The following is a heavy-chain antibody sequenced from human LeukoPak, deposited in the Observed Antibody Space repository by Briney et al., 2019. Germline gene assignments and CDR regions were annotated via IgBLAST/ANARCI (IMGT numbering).Heavy chain of an antibody. Sequence: SETLSLTCTASGGSISSSSYYWGWIRQPPGKGPEWIGTIYYSGSTYCTPSLKSRVTISVDTSKSQFSLKLSSVTAADTAMYYCARLKAAAVRGSALDIWGQGTMVTVSS. J-gene: IGHJ3*02. V-gene: IGHV4-39*01. CDR3: ARLKAAAVRGSALDI. CDR1: GGSISSSSYY. D-gene: IGHD6-13*01. CDR2: IYYSGST.